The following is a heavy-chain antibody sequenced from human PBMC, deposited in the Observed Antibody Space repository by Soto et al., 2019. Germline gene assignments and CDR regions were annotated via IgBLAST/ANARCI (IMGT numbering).Heavy chain of an antibody. D-gene: IGHD6-19*01. CDR1: GFAFTNYG. J-gene: IGHJ4*02. V-gene: IGHV3-30*03. CDR3: ARDVAMPTGLGLGY. Sequence: XVSLRLSCAASGFAFTNYGIHWVRQAPGKGLEWVAHISNDGSKKFYGDSVKGRFTISRDNSENTVYLQMTSLRPDDTAVFYCARDVAMPTGLGLGYWGQGTLVTVSS. CDR2: ISNDGSKK.